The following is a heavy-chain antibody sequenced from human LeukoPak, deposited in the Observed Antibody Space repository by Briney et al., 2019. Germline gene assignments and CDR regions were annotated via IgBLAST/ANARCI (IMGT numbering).Heavy chain of an antibody. J-gene: IGHJ4*02. CDR3: AKSPVGGGQWLVDYFHY. Sequence: GGSLRLSCAASGFTFSSYDMHWVRQATGKGLEWVSAIGTAGGTYYPGSVKGRFTISRENAKNSLYLQMSSLRAEDTALYYCAKSPVGGGQWLVDYFHYWGQGTLVTVSS. D-gene: IGHD6-19*01. CDR1: GFTFSSYD. CDR2: IGTAGGT. V-gene: IGHV3-13*01.